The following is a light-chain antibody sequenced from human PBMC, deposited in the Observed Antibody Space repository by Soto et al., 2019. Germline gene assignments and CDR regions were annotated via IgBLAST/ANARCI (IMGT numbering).Light chain of an antibody. CDR3: CSYAGPNV. J-gene: IGLJ1*01. CDR1: SSDVGGYNY. V-gene: IGLV2-11*01. Sequence: QSVLTQPRPVSGAPGQSVTISFPGTSSDVGGYNYVSWYQHHPGKAPKLMIYDVNKRPSGVPDRFSSSKSGNTASLTISGLQAEDEADYYCCSYAGPNVFGTGTKVTVL. CDR2: DVN.